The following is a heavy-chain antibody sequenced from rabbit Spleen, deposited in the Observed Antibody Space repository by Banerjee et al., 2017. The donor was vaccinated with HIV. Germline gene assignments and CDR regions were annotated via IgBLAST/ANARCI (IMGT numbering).Heavy chain of an antibody. Sequence: QEQLVESRGGLVKPGGSLKLSCTASRFPFSDKAVMCWVRQAPGKGLQWIACINAVTGKAVYATWAKGRFTISKTSSTTVTLQMTSLTAADTATYFCAREVLYAAYAGFGDATIYYFDLWGPGTLVTVS. CDR2: INAVTGKA. V-gene: IGHV1S45*01. CDR1: RFPFSDKAV. D-gene: IGHD6-1*01. J-gene: IGHJ4*01. CDR3: AREVLYAAYAGFGDATIYYFDL.